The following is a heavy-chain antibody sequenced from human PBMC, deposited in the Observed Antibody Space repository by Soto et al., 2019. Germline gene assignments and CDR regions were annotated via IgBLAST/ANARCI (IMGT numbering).Heavy chain of an antibody. CDR3: ARDVAAADY. CDR1: GYTFTSYA. D-gene: IGHD6-13*01. J-gene: IGHJ4*02. Sequence: QVQLVQSGAEEKKPGASVKVSCKASGYTFTSYAMHWVRQAPGQRLEWMGWINAGNGNTKHSQKLQGRVTITTDTSASTAYMELSSLRSEDTAVYYCARDVAAADYWGQGTRVTVSS. CDR2: INAGNGNT. V-gene: IGHV1-3*05.